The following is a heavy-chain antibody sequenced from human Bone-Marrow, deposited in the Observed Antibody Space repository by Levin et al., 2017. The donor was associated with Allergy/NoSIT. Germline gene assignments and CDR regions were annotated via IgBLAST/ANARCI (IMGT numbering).Heavy chain of an antibody. CDR1: GFNFSIYS. D-gene: IGHD3-3*01. CDR2: ISTSSSVI. Sequence: QTGGSLRLSCAASGFNFSIYSMNWVRQAPGKGLEWVSYISTSSSVIYYADSVKGRFTISRDNAKKSLFLQMNSLRAEDTALYYCATDPYDFWSGHQRGDVWGQGTTVTVSS. V-gene: IGHV3-48*01. CDR3: ATDPYDFWSGHQRGDV. J-gene: IGHJ6*02.